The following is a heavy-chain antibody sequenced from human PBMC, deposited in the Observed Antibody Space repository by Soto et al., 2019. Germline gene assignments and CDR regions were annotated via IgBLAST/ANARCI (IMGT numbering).Heavy chain of an antibody. D-gene: IGHD6-6*01. Sequence: QVQLVQSGAEVKKPGASMKVSCKASGYAFSSYDLTWVRQAPGQGPEWVGWISANNGDTNYAQRLQGRVTLTTDTSTSTAYMELRSLRSDDTAVYFCAILASARSSVDSWGQGTLVTVSS. CDR3: AILASARSSVDS. CDR2: ISANNGDT. CDR1: GYAFSSYD. J-gene: IGHJ4*02. V-gene: IGHV1-18*04.